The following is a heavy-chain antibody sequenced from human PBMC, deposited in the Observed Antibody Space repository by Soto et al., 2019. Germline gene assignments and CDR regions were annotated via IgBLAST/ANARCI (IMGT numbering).Heavy chain of an antibody. J-gene: IGHJ5*02. D-gene: IGHD2-15*01. CDR3: TGAWSYRFDP. Sequence: GGSLRLSCAASGFTFSGSAMHWVHQASGKGLEWVGRIRSKANSYATAYAASVKGSFTISRDDSKKTAYLEMNSLKTEYTGVYYCTGAWSYRFDPWGQGTLVTVSS. CDR2: IRSKANSYAT. CDR1: GFTFSGSA. V-gene: IGHV3-73*01.